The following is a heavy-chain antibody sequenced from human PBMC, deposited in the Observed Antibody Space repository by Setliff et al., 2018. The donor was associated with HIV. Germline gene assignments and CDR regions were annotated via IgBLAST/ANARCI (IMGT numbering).Heavy chain of an antibody. CDR1: GYFFTTYG. J-gene: IGHJ4*02. CDR3: ARVDHFCSDSTCYGVGIDY. Sequence: ASVKVSCKASGYFFTTYGISWVRQAPGQGLEWMGWTGAYNGHTDYAQKIQGRVTLTTDTSTSTAYMELKSLISDDTAVYYCARVDHFCSDSTCYGVGIDYWGQGTLVTVSS. D-gene: IGHD2-2*01. CDR2: TGAYNGHT. V-gene: IGHV1-18*01.